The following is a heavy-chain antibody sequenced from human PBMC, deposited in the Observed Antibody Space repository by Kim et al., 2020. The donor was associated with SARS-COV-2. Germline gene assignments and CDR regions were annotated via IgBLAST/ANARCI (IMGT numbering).Heavy chain of an antibody. CDR2: ISYDGSNK. Sequence: GGSLRLSCAASGFTFSSYGMHWVRQAPGKGLEWVAVISYDGSNKYYADSVKGRFTISRDNSKNTLYLQMNSLRAEDTAVYYCAKDLPIQLWFVEYYYGMDVWGQGTTVTVSS. CDR1: GFTFSSYG. D-gene: IGHD5-18*01. J-gene: IGHJ6*02. CDR3: AKDLPIQLWFVEYYYGMDV. V-gene: IGHV3-30*18.